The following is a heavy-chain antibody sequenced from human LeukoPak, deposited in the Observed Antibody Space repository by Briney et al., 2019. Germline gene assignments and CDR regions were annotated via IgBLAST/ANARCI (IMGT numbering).Heavy chain of an antibody. CDR1: GGSISSYY. V-gene: IGHV4-59*08. D-gene: IGHD3-22*01. J-gene: IGHJ6*02. CDR2: IYYSGST. Sequence: KTSETLSLTCTVSGGSISSYYWSWIRQPPGKGLEWIGYIYYSGSTNYNPSLKSRVTISVDTSKNQFSLKLSSVTAADTAVYYCAGTYYYDSSGYYYPVWYYGMDVWGQGTTVTVSS. CDR3: AGTYYYDSSGYYYPVWYYGMDV.